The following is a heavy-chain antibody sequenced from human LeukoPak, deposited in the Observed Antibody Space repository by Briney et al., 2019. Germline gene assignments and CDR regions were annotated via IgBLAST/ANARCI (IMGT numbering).Heavy chain of an antibody. CDR3: ASTFRVGDYGDYVPLGFQH. J-gene: IGHJ1*01. V-gene: IGHV4-31*03. CDR1: GGSISSGGYY. Sequence: SETLSLTCTVSGGSISSGGYYWSWIRQHPGKGLEWIGYIYYSGSTYYNPSLKSRITISVDTSKNQFSLKLSSVTAADTAVYYCASTFRVGDYGDYVPLGFQHWGQGPLVTVSS. CDR2: IYYSGST. D-gene: IGHD4-17*01.